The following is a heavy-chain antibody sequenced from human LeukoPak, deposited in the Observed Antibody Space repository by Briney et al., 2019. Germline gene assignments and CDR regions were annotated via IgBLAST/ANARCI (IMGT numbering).Heavy chain of an antibody. CDR1: GGSTSSSSYY. CDR3: ARQGGTRTKYYFDY. Sequence: SETLSLTCTVSGGSTSSSSYYWGWIRQPPGKGLEWIGSIYYSGSTYYNPSLKSRVTISVDTSKNQFSLKLSSVTAADTAVYYCARQGGTRTKYYFDYWGQGTLVTVSS. D-gene: IGHD2-15*01. CDR2: IYYSGST. V-gene: IGHV4-39*01. J-gene: IGHJ4*02.